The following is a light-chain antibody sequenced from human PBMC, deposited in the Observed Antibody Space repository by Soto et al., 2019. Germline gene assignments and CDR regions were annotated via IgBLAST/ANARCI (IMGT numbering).Light chain of an antibody. CDR1: SSDVGGFDH. V-gene: IGLV2-14*03. CDR2: DVF. J-gene: IGLJ1*01. Sequence: QSVLTQPASVSGSPGQSITISCTGASSDVGGFDHVSWYQQHPVKVPRLLIYDVFSRPSGVSDRFSGSKSGNTASLTISGLQAEDEADYYCNSFTTTNTYVFGTGTKVTVL. CDR3: NSFTTTNTYV.